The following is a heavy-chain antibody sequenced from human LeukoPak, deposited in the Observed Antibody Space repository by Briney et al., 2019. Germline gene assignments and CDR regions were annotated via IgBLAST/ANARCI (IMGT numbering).Heavy chain of an antibody. CDR2: IYYSGST. D-gene: IGHD5-12*01. J-gene: IGHJ6*04. Sequence: SETLSLTCTVSGASISSYYWSWIRQPPGKGLEWIGYIYYSGSTNYNPSLKSRVTISVDTSKNQFSLKLSSVTATDTAVYYCARAGYSGSDFSVWGKGSTVTVSS. CDR3: ARAGYSGSDFSV. V-gene: IGHV4-59*01. CDR1: GASISSYY.